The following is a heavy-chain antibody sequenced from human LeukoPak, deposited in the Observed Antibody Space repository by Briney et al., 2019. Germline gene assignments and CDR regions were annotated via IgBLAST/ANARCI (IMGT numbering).Heavy chain of an antibody. D-gene: IGHD6-19*01. J-gene: IGHJ4*02. CDR1: GFTFSSYG. CDR2: IWYDGSNK. V-gene: IGHV3-33*01. CDR3: ARDGELAVAGTPQDFDY. Sequence: GGSLRLSCEASGFTFSSYGMHWVRQAPGKGLEWVAVIWYDGSNKYYADSVKGRFTISRDNSKNTLYLQMNSLRAEDTAVYYCARDGELAVAGTPQDFDYWGQGTLVTVSS.